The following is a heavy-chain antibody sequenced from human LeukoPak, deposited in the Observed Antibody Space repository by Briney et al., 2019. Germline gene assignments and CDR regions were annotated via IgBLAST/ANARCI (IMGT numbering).Heavy chain of an antibody. Sequence: SGPTLVKPTQTLTPTCTFSGFSLSTSGVGVGWIRQPPGKALEWLALIYWDDDKRYSPSLRSRLTITKDTSKNQVVLTMTSMDPVDTGTYYCAHRRGGNYFDYWGQGTLVTVSS. D-gene: IGHD3-16*01. CDR2: IYWDDDK. V-gene: IGHV2-5*02. CDR1: GFSLSTSGVG. J-gene: IGHJ4*02. CDR3: AHRRGGNYFDY.